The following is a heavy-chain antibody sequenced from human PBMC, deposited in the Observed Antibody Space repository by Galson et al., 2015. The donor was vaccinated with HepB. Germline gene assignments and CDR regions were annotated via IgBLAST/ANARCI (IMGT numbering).Heavy chain of an antibody. Sequence: SVKVSCKASGYTFTGYYMHWVRQAPGQGLEWMGRINPNSGGTNYAQKFQGWVTMTRDTSISTAYMELSRLRSDDTAVYYCARARGDGYNFFVHYWGQGTLVTVSS. V-gene: IGHV1-2*04. D-gene: IGHD5-24*01. CDR2: INPNSGGT. CDR3: ARARGDGYNFFVHY. CDR1: GYTFTGYY. J-gene: IGHJ4*02.